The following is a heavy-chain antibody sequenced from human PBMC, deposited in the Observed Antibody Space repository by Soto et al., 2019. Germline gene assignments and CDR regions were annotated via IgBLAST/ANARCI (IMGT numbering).Heavy chain of an antibody. J-gene: IGHJ4*02. D-gene: IGHD3-22*01. CDR2: INPSGDSR. CDR3: ARDRGYYDSSGYFDY. Sequence: ASVKVSCKASGFSFSDYFMHWVRQAPGQGLEWMGIINPSGDSRNYAQKFQGRFTISRDNAKNSLYLQMNSLRAEDTAVYYCARDRGYYDSSGYFDYWGQGTLVTVSS. V-gene: IGHV1-46*01. CDR1: GFSFSDYF.